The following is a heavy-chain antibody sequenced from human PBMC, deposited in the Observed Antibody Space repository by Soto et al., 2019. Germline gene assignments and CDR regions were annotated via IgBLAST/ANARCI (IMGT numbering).Heavy chain of an antibody. Sequence: ASVKVSCKASGYTFTSYYMHWVRQAPGQGLEWMGIINPSGGSTSYAQKFQGRVTMTRDTSTSTVYMELSSLRSEDTAVYYCARDWDYDSSGYYPDDVFDIWGQVPVVTLSS. J-gene: IGHJ3*02. CDR1: GYTFTSYY. D-gene: IGHD3-22*01. V-gene: IGHV1-46*01. CDR2: INPSGGST. CDR3: ARDWDYDSSGYYPDDVFDI.